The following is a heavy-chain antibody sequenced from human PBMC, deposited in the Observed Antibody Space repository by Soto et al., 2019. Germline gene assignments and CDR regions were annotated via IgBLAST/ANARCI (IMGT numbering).Heavy chain of an antibody. V-gene: IGHV3-21*01. J-gene: IGHJ3*02. D-gene: IGHD1-7*01. CDR2: ISSSSSYI. CDR1: GFTFSSYS. Sequence: EVQLVESGGGLVKPGGSLRLSCAASGFTFSSYSMNWVRQAPGKGLEWVSSISSSSSYIYYADSVKGRFTISRDNAKNSLYLQMNSLRAEDTAVYNCARANWNYGSDAFDIWGQGTMVTVSS. CDR3: ARANWNYGSDAFDI.